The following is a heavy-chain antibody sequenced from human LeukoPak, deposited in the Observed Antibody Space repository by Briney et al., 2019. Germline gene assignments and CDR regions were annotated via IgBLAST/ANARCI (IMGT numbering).Heavy chain of an antibody. Sequence: SETLSLTCTVSGGSISSSSYYWGWIRQPPGKGLEWIGSIYYTRSTYYDPSLKSRVTISVDTSKNQFSLKLTSVTAADTAVYYCARGVTMIVVVIHDWYFDLWGRGTLVTVSS. D-gene: IGHD3-22*01. CDR1: GGSISSSSYY. CDR3: ARGVTMIVVVIHDWYFDL. CDR2: IYYTRST. V-gene: IGHV4-39*01. J-gene: IGHJ2*01.